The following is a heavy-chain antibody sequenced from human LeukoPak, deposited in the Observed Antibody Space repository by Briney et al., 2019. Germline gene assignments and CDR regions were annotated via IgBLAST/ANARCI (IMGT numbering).Heavy chain of an antibody. V-gene: IGHV4-4*02. CDR3: ARGTLVYFDY. Sequence: PSETLSLTCAASGDSISSSNWWSWVRQPPGKGLEWIGEIYHSGSTNYNPSLTSRLSILVDKSKNQFSLRLTSVTAADTAMYYCARGTLVYFDYWGQGTLVTVSS. CDR2: IYHSGST. D-gene: IGHD3-9*01. CDR1: GDSISSSNW. J-gene: IGHJ4*02.